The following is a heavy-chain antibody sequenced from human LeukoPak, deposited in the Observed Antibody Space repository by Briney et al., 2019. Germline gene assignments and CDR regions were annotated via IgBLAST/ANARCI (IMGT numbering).Heavy chain of an antibody. CDR1: GFTFSSYA. Sequence: GGSLRLSCAASGFTFSSYAMHWVRQAPGKGLERVAVISYDGSNKYYADSVKGRFTISRDNSKNTLYLQMNSLRAEDTAVYYCARAWRSRDWFDPWGQGTLVTVSS. J-gene: IGHJ5*02. CDR3: ARAWRSRDWFDP. D-gene: IGHD5-24*01. CDR2: ISYDGSNK. V-gene: IGHV3-30*04.